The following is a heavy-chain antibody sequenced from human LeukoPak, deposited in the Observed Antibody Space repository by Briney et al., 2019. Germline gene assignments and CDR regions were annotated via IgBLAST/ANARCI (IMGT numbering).Heavy chain of an antibody. D-gene: IGHD3-16*02. V-gene: IGHV1-69*05. Sequence: GASVKVPCKASGGTFSSYAISWVRQAPGQGLEWMGRIIPIFGTANYAQKFQGRVTITTDESTSTAYMELSSLRSEDTAVYYCARVPYDYVWGSYRLGPLWYWGQGTLVTVSS. CDR1: GGTFSSYA. CDR2: IIPIFGTA. CDR3: ARVPYDYVWGSYRLGPLWY. J-gene: IGHJ4*02.